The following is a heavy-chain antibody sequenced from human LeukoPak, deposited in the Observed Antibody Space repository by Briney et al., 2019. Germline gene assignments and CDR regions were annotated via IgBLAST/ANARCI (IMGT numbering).Heavy chain of an antibody. D-gene: IGHD3-9*01. CDR2: INHSGST. J-gene: IGHJ4*01. CDR1: GGSFSGYY. Sequence: PSETLSLTCAVYGGSFSGYYWSWIRQPPGKGLEWIGEINHSGSTNYNPSLKSRVTISVDTSKNQFSLKLSSVTAADTAVYYCARVPLTGYDYWGQEPWSPSPQ. CDR3: ARVPLTGYDY. V-gene: IGHV4-34*01.